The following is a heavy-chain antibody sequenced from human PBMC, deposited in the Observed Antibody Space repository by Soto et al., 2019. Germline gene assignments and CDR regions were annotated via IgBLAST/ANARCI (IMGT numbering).Heavy chain of an antibody. CDR2: INSDGSST. J-gene: IGHJ6*02. CDR3: ARDSGAWLHSYGMDV. V-gene: IGHV3-74*01. CDR1: GFTFSSYW. Sequence: GGSLRLSCAASGFTFSSYWMHWVRQAPGKGLVWVSRINSDGSSTSYADSVKGRFTISRDNAKNTLYLQMNSLRAEDTAVYYCARDSGAWLHSYGMDVWGQGTTVTVSS. D-gene: IGHD5-12*01.